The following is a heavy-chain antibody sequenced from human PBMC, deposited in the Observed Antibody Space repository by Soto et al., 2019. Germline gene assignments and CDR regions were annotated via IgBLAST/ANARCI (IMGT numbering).Heavy chain of an antibody. V-gene: IGHV3-11*04. J-gene: IGHJ4*01. CDR2: ISRSSETI. CDR1: EFTFSDYY. Sequence: PGGSLRLSCAASEFTFSDYYMSWIRQTPGKGLEWVSFISRSSETIYYADAVKGRFTISRDNGKNSLYLQVNSLRAEDTAVYYCARYGSGSNLKDPFDYWGHGTLVTVSS. CDR3: ARYGSGSNLKDPFDY. D-gene: IGHD3-10*01.